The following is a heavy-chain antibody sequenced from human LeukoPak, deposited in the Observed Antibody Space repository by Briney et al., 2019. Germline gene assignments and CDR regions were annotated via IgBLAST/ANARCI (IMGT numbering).Heavy chain of an antibody. CDR2: ISGSGGST. CDR3: AKEMAAAGYFDY. Sequence: RGSLRLSCAASGFTFSSYAMSWVRQAPGKGLEWVSAISGSGGSTYYADSVKGRFTISRDNSKNTLYLQMNSLRAEDTAVYHCAKEMAAAGYFDYWGQGTLVTVSS. J-gene: IGHJ4*02. D-gene: IGHD6-13*01. CDR1: GFTFSSYA. V-gene: IGHV3-23*01.